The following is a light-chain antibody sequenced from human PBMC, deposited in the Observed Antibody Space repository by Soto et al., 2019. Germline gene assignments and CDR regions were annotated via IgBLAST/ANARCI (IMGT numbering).Light chain of an antibody. CDR2: DAS. Sequence: DIQMTQSPSTLSASVGDRVTITCRASQSISSWSAWYQQKPGKAPKLLIDDASSLESGVPSRFSGSGSGTEFTLTISSLQPDDFATYYCQQYNSYSPTFGQGTKVEIK. CDR1: QSISSW. V-gene: IGKV1-5*01. J-gene: IGKJ1*01. CDR3: QQYNSYSPT.